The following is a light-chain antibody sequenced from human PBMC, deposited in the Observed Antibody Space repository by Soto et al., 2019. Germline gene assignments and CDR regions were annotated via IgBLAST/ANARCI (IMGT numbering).Light chain of an antibody. J-gene: IGLJ1*01. Sequence: QSVLTQPPSVSGAPGQRVTIACTGSNSNIGAGYDVHWYRHFPGAAPKLLLSGNSHRPSGVPARFSGSKSGTSASLAIAGLQAEDEGDYYCQSYDSSLSGYVFGTGTKLTVL. CDR1: NSNIGAGYD. CDR3: QSYDSSLSGYV. V-gene: IGLV1-40*01. CDR2: GNS.